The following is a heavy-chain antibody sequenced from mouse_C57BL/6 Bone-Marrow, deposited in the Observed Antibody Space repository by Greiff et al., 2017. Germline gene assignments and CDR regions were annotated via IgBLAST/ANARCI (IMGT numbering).Heavy chain of an antibody. V-gene: IGHV1-55*01. J-gene: IGHJ2*01. CDR2: IYPGSGST. Sequence: VQLQQPGAELVKPGASVKMSCKASGYTFTSYWITWVKQRPGQGLEWIGDIYPGSGSTNYNEKFKSKATLTVDTSSSTAYMQLSSLTSEDSAVYYCAWDYYGSSYLSCFDYWGQGTTLTVSS. D-gene: IGHD1-1*01. CDR1: GYTFTSYW. CDR3: AWDYYGSSYLSCFDY.